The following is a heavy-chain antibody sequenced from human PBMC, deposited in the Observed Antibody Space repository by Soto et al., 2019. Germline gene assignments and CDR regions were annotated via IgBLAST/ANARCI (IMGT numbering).Heavy chain of an antibody. V-gene: IGHV3-30*18. Sequence: GGSLRLSCAASGFTFSSYGMHWVRQAPGKGLEWVAVISYDGSNKYYADSVKGRFTISRDNSKNTLYLQMNSLRAEDTAVYYCAKDAIEGGYYYGMDVWGQGTTVTVSS. CDR3: AKDAIEGGYYYGMDV. D-gene: IGHD3-16*01. CDR1: GFTFSSYG. J-gene: IGHJ6*02. CDR2: ISYDGSNK.